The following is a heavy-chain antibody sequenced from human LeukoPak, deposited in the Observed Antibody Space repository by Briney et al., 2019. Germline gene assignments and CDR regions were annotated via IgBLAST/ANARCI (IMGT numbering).Heavy chain of an antibody. D-gene: IGHD1-26*01. V-gene: IGHV4-59*08. CDR3: ATNRAGTYDRPFDI. Sequence: SETLSLTCAVYGGSFSGYYWSWIWQPPGKGLEWIGYIYYSGSTNYNPSLKSRVTISVDTSKNQFSLELSSVTATDTAVYFCATNRAGTYDRPFDIWGQGTMVTVSS. J-gene: IGHJ3*02. CDR1: GGSFSGYY. CDR2: IYYSGST.